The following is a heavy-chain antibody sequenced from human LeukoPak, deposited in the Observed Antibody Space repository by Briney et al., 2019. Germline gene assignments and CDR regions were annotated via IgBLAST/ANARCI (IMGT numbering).Heavy chain of an antibody. CDR1: GGSFIGYD. CDR3: ASLARGGNCVDP. V-gene: IGHV4-34*01. D-gene: IGHD3-10*01. Sequence: PSETLSLTCAAYGGSFIGYDWTWIRQPPGKGLEWIGEINHSGGTNYNPSLKSRVTISVDTSKNQFSLKLSSVTAADTAVYYCASLARGGNCVDPWGKGTLVTVSS. J-gene: IGHJ5*02. CDR2: INHSGGT.